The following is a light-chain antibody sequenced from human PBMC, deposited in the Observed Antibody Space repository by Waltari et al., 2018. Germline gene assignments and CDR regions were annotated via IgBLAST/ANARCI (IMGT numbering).Light chain of an antibody. CDR1: QSVSSRY. Sequence: IVLTQSPGTLSLSPGERATLPCRASQSVSSRYLACYQQKPGQAPRVVIYSASGRATGIPDRFSGSGSGTDFTLTISRLEPEDFAMYYCQEFGSSPTVTFGQGTRLEIK. CDR3: QEFGSSPTVT. CDR2: SAS. J-gene: IGKJ5*01. V-gene: IGKV3-20*01.